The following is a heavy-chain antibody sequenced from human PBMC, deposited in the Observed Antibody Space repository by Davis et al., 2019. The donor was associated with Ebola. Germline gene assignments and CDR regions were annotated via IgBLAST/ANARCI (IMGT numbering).Heavy chain of an antibody. J-gene: IGHJ4*02. CDR3: ARSIAVGPFDY. D-gene: IGHD6-19*01. Sequence: ASVKVSCKASGYTFTTYDINWVRQATGQGLEWMGWMNPNSGNTGYAQKFQGRITMTRNISISTAYMELNSLRSEDTAVYYCARSIAVGPFDYWGQGTLVTVSS. V-gene: IGHV1-8*01. CDR2: MNPNSGNT. CDR1: GYTFTTYD.